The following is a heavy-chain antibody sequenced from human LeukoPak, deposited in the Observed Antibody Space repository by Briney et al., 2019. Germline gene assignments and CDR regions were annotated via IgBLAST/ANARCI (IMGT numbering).Heavy chain of an antibody. CDR3: ARDRPSTVFGVADYYYMDV. CDR2: ISSGGSYK. D-gene: IGHD3-3*01. Sequence: GGSLRLSCAASGFTFSSYAMHWVRQAQGKGLEWVTLISSGGSYKYYADSVKGRFTISRDNSKNTLYLEMKSLRAEDTAVYSCARDRPSTVFGVADYYYMDVWGKGTTVTVSS. V-gene: IGHV3-30*04. CDR1: GFTFSSYA. J-gene: IGHJ6*03.